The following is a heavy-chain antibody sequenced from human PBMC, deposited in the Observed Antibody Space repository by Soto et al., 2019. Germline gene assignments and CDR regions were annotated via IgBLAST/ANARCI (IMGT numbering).Heavy chain of an antibody. D-gene: IGHD6-19*01. Sequence: SQTLSLTCAISGDSVSSNSAAWNWIRQSPSRGLEWLGRTYYRSKWYNDYAVSVKSRITINPDTSKNQFSLQLNSVTPEDTAVYYCASGGGGYSSGWSDYYFDYWGQGTLVTVSS. J-gene: IGHJ4*02. CDR3: ASGGGGYSSGWSDYYFDY. CDR2: TYYRSKWYN. V-gene: IGHV6-1*01. CDR1: GDSVSSNSAA.